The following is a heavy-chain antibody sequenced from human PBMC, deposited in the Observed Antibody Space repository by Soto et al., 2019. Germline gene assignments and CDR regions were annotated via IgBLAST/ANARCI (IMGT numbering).Heavy chain of an antibody. V-gene: IGHV3-53*01. CDR2: IYSGGST. Sequence: GGSLRLSCAASGFTVSSNYMSWVRQAPGKGLEWVSVIYSGGSTYYADSVKGRFTISRDNSKNTLYLQMNSLRAEDTAVYYCARSSMTTVTNDYWGQGTLVTVSS. J-gene: IGHJ4*02. D-gene: IGHD4-17*01. CDR1: GFTVSSNY. CDR3: ARSSMTTVTNDY.